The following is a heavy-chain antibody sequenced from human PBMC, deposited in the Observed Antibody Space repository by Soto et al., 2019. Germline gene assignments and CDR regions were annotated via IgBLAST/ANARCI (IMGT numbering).Heavy chain of an antibody. CDR2: INHSGST. Sequence: QVQLQQWGAGLLKPSETLSLTCAVYGGSFSGYYWSWIRQPPGKGLEWIGEINHSGSTNYNPSLKRRVTISVDTSKNQFSLKLSYVTAADTAMYYCARGRNQYYDFWSGTMAFDYWGQGTLVTFSS. V-gene: IGHV4-34*01. J-gene: IGHJ4*02. CDR3: ARGRNQYYDFWSGTMAFDY. D-gene: IGHD3-3*01. CDR1: GGSFSGYY.